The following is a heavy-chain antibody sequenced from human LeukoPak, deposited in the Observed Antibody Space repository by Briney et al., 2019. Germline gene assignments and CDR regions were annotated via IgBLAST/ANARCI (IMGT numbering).Heavy chain of an antibody. CDR1: GFTFSDYW. CDR2: INQDGREQ. J-gene: IGHJ4*02. V-gene: IGHV3-7*04. Sequence: QPGGSLRLSCAASGFTFSDYWMSWVRQAPGQGLEWVAKINQDGREQHFVDSVKGRFTISRDNDKNSLFLQMDSLRAEDTAVYYCTGGALDYWGQGALVTVSS. CDR3: TGGALDY.